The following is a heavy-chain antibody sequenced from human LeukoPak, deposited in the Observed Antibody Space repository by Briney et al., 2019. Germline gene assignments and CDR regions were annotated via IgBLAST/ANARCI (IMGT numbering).Heavy chain of an antibody. CDR1: GGSISNFY. J-gene: IGHJ1*01. CDR2: IYASGST. D-gene: IGHD2-2*01. Sequence: SETLSLTWTGSGGSISNFYWSWIRQPAGEGLEWVGRIYASGSTNYNPSLKSRVTISVDTSKNQLSLKLRSVTAADTAVYYCARGSFQRWAPSPNMGFHYWGQGTPVTVSS. V-gene: IGHV4-4*07. CDR3: ARGSFQRWAPSPNMGFHY.